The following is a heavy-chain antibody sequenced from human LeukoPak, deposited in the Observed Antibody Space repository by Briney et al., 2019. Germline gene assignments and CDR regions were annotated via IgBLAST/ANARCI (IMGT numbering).Heavy chain of an antibody. CDR1: GYTFTSSD. D-gene: IGHD4-17*01. V-gene: IGHV1-8*01. Sequence: ASVRVSCKASGYTFTSSDVNWVRQATGQGLEWMGWMNPNTGNTGYAQKFQGRVSMTRNTSISTAYMELSSLRSEDTAVYYCAREVDDYGFMDYWGQGTQVTVSS. J-gene: IGHJ4*02. CDR3: AREVDDYGFMDY. CDR2: MNPNTGNT.